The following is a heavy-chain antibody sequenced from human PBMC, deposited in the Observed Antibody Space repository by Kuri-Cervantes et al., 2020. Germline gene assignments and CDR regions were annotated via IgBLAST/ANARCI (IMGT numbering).Heavy chain of an antibody. J-gene: IGHJ4*02. CDR2: ISAYNGDT. V-gene: IGHV1-18*04. CDR1: GYTFTYRY. Sequence: ASVKVSCKASGYTFTYRYLHWVRQAPGQGLEWMGWISAYNGDTNYAQKLQGRVTMTTDTSTSTAYMELRSLRSDDTAVYYCARGSGLRGYWGQGTLVTVSS. D-gene: IGHD2-15*01. CDR3: ARGSGLRGY.